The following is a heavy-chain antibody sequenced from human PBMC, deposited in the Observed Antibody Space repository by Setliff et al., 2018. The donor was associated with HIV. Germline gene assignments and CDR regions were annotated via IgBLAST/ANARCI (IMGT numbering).Heavy chain of an antibody. CDR3: ASWQLVMDWFDP. D-gene: IGHD6-6*01. CDR1: GGSISSSDYY. CDR2: IDYSGST. J-gene: IGHJ5*02. V-gene: IGHV4-39*01. Sequence: PSETLSLTCTASGGSISSSDYYWGWIRQPPGKGLEWIGSIDYSGSTYYNPSLKSRVTISLDTSKNQFSLKLTSVTAADTAVYYCASWQLVMDWFDPWGQGILVTVSS.